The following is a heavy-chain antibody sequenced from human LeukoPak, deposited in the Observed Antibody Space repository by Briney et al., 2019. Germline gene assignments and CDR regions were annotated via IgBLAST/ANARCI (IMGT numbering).Heavy chain of an antibody. CDR1: GGSISSYY. J-gene: IGHJ4*02. D-gene: IGHD3-3*01. Sequence: SETLSLTCTVSGGSISSYYWSWIRQPPGKGLEWIGYIYYSGSTNYNPSLESRVTISVDTSKNQFSLKLSSVTAADTAVYYCARGGEYYDFWSGWRYSYYFDYWGQGTLVTVSS. V-gene: IGHV4-59*01. CDR2: IYYSGST. CDR3: ARGGEYYDFWSGWRYSYYFDY.